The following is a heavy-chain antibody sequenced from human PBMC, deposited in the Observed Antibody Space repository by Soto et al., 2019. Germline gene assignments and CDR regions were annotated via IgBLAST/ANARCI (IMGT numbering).Heavy chain of an antibody. CDR2: ISGGGSTA. J-gene: IGHJ4*02. CDR3: AKDSNKYSSSLRGRYFDY. Sequence: EVQLLESGGGLVQRGGSQRLSCAASGFTFTSYVMSWVRQAPGKGLEWVAGISGGGSTAFYADSVKGRFTISRDNAKNTVVLQMDSLRAEDTAIYYCAKDSNKYSSSLRGRYFDYWGQGTLVNVSS. CDR1: GFTFTSYV. V-gene: IGHV3-23*01. D-gene: IGHD3-22*01.